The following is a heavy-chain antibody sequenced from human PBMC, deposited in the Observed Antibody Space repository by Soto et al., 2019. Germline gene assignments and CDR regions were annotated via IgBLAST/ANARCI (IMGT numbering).Heavy chain of an antibody. D-gene: IGHD1-26*01. CDR3: ARESGSYLGDYYYYGMDV. CDR1: GGSFSGYY. CDR2: INHNGNT. Sequence: SETLSLTCAVYGGSFSGYYWSWIRQPPGKGLEWIGEINHNGNTNYNPSLKSRDNISVDTSKNQFSLKLSSVTAADTAVYYCARESGSYLGDYYYYGMDVWGQGTTVTVSS. V-gene: IGHV4-34*01. J-gene: IGHJ6*02.